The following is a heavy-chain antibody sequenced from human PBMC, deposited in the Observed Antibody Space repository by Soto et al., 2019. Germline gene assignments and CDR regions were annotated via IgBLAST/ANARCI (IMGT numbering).Heavy chain of an antibody. J-gene: IGHJ6*02. CDR2: IKQDGSEK. D-gene: IGHD3-10*01. Sequence: GGSLRLSCAASGFTFSSYWMSWVRQAPGKGLEWVANIKQDGSEKYYVDSVKGRFTISRDNAKNSLYLQMNSLRAEDTAVYYCARDGEWFGESAPGDVWGQGTTVTVSS. CDR1: GFTFSSYW. V-gene: IGHV3-7*05. CDR3: ARDGEWFGESAPGDV.